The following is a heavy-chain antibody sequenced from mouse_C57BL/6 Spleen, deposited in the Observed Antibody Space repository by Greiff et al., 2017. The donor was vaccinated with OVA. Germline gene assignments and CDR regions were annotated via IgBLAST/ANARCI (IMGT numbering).Heavy chain of an antibody. Sequence: VQLQQSGPGLVKPSQSLSLTCSVTGYSITSGYYWNWIRQFPGNKLEWMGYISYDGSNNYNPSLKNRISITRDTSKNQFFLKLNSVTTEDTATYYCAREPHYYGSSEGYYAMDYWGQGTSVTVSS. CDR2: ISYDGSN. V-gene: IGHV3-6*01. CDR3: AREPHYYGSSEGYYAMDY. D-gene: IGHD1-1*01. CDR1: GYSITSGYY. J-gene: IGHJ4*01.